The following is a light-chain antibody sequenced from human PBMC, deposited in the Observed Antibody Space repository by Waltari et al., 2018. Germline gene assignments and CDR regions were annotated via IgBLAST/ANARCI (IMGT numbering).Light chain of an antibody. Sequence: QSALTQPASVSGSPGQSITISCTGTTSDIGRLVSWYQQHPDKVPKLIIFEVPQRPSGVSNRFSGSKSGNTASLTISGLQAEDEANYYCCSYAGSHSLMFGGGTKLTVL. V-gene: IGLV2-23*02. CDR2: EVP. CDR3: CSYAGSHSLM. J-gene: IGLJ3*02. CDR1: TSDIGRL.